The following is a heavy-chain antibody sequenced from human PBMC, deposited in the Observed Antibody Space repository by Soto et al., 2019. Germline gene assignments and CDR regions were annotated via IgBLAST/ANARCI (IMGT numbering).Heavy chain of an antibody. CDR3: AKVMTEYSGVAIDY. Sequence: GGSLRLSCEASGFTFSNFGIHWVRQAPGKGLGWLAVVSYDEVNKFYADSVRGRFTISRDNSKDTAYLQINSLGPDDTAMYFCAKVMTEYSGVAIDYWGQGTLVTVSS. J-gene: IGHJ4*02. V-gene: IGHV3-30*18. CDR2: VSYDEVNK. D-gene: IGHD6-6*01. CDR1: GFTFSNFG.